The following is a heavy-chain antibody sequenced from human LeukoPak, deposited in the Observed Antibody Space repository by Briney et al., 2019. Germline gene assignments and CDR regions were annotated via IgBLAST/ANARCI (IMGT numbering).Heavy chain of an antibody. J-gene: IGHJ4*02. V-gene: IGHV4-39*07. CDR3: ARAPHFFDISGSRYYFDY. CDR2: IYYSGNT. D-gene: IGHD3-22*01. Sequence: SETLSLTCTVSGGSIRDTTYYWGWIRQPPGKGLERIGRIYYSGNTYYNPSLMSRVTISVDTSKNQFSLNLSSVTAADTAVYYCARAPHFFDISGSRYYFDYWGQGTLVTVSS. CDR1: GGSIRDTTYY.